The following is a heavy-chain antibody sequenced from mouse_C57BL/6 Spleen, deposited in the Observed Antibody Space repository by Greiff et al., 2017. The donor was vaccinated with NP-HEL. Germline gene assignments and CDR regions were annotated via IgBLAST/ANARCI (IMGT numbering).Heavy chain of an antibody. Sequence: QVQLQQSGPELVKPGASVKISCKASGYAFSSSWMNWVKQRPGKGLEWLGRIYPGDGDTNYNGKFKGKATLTADKSSSTAYMQLSSLTSEDSAVYFCARWDYDYDGAYWGQGTLVTVSA. D-gene: IGHD2-4*01. CDR1: GYAFSSSW. V-gene: IGHV1-82*01. CDR2: IYPGDGDT. J-gene: IGHJ3*01. CDR3: ARWDYDYDGAY.